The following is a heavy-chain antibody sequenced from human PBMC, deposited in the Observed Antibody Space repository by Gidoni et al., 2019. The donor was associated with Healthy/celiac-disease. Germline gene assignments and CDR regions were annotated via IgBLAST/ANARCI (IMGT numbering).Heavy chain of an antibody. CDR3: AKDGKRMVQGVIEHPYYYYYYGMDV. D-gene: IGHD3-10*01. CDR2: ISWKSGSI. V-gene: IGHV3-9*01. Sequence: EVQLVESGVGLVQPGRSLRLSCSAYGFTFDDYARPLFRYVPWNGLELVSGISWKSGSIGYADSVKGRFTISRDNAKNSLYLQMNSLRAEDTALYYCAKDGKRMVQGVIEHPYYYYYYGMDVGGQGTTVTVSS. J-gene: IGHJ6*02. CDR1: GFTFDDYA.